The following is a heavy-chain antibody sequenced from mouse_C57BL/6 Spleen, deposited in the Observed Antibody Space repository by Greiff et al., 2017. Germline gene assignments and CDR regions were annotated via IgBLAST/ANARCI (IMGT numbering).Heavy chain of an antibody. CDR1: GFTFSDYY. CDR2: INYDGSST. D-gene: IGHD2-1*01. CDR3: ARDSTGGFAY. Sequence: EVKVVESEGGLVQPGSSMKLSCTASGFTFSDYYMAWVRQVPEKGLEWVANINYDGSSTYYLDSLKSRFIISRDNAKNILYLQMSSLKSEDTATYYCARDSTGGFAYWGQGTLVTVSA. J-gene: IGHJ3*01. V-gene: IGHV5-16*01.